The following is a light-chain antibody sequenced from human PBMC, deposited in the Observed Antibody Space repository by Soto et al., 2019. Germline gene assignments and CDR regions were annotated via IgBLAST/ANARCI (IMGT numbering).Light chain of an antibody. J-gene: IGLJ2*01. CDR1: SSDVGGYNY. CDR3: SSYAGMIGGV. Sequence: QSALTQPPSASGSPGQSVTISCTGTSSDVGGYNYVSWYQQHPGKAPKLMIYEVSKRPSGVPDRFSGSKSGNTASLTVSGLQAEDEADYYCSSYAGMIGGVFGGGTKVTVL. V-gene: IGLV2-8*01. CDR2: EVS.